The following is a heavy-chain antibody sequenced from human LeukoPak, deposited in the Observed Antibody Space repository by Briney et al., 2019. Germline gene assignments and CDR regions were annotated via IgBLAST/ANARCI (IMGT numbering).Heavy chain of an antibody. CDR3: AREGYYYDSSGFDY. CDR2: IYTSGST. V-gene: IGHV4-61*02. CDR1: GGSISSSSYY. D-gene: IGHD3-22*01. Sequence: SETLSLTCTVSGGSISSSSYYWGWIRQPPGKGLEWIGRIYTSGSTNYNPSLKSRVTISVDTSKNQFSLKLSSVTAADTAVYYCAREGYYYDSSGFDYWGQGTLVTVSS. J-gene: IGHJ4*02.